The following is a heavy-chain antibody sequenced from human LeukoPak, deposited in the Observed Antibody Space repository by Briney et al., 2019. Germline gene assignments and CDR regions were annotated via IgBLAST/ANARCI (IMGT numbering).Heavy chain of an antibody. CDR2: ISSSSSNI. Sequence: GGSLRLSCAASGFTFSSYSMNWVRQAPGKGLEWVSYISSSSSNIYYADSVKGRFTISRDNAKNSLYLQMNSLRAEDTAVYYCARDPLVATAFDYWGQGTLVTVSS. CDR1: GFTFSSYS. J-gene: IGHJ4*02. V-gene: IGHV3-48*01. D-gene: IGHD5-12*01. CDR3: ARDPLVATAFDY.